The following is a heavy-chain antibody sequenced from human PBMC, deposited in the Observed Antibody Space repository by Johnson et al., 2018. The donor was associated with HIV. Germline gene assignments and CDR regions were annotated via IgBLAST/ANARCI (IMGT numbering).Heavy chain of an antibody. CDR3: ARAENCCSGGSCYWECAFDI. Sequence: VLLVESGGGLVQPGGSLRLSCVASGFTVGTKYMSWIRQAPGKGLEWVSVIYSGGSTYYADSVKGRFTISRDNSKNTVYLQMNSLRGEDTAVYYCARAENCCSGGSCYWECAFDIWGQGTMVTVSS. V-gene: IGHV3-66*01. D-gene: IGHD2-15*01. CDR2: IYSGGST. J-gene: IGHJ3*02. CDR1: GFTVGTKY.